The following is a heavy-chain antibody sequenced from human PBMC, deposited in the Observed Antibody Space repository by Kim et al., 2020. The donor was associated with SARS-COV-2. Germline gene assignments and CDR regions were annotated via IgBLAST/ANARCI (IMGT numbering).Heavy chain of an antibody. J-gene: IGHJ4*02. CDR2: ISAYNGNT. CDR1: GYTFTSYG. V-gene: IGHV1-18*01. Sequence: ASVKVSCKASGYTFTSYGISWVRQAPGQGLEWMGWISAYNGNTNYAQKLQGRVTMTTDTSTSTAYMELRSLRSDDTAVYYCARGGAVLRYFDWPLDYWGQGTLVTVSS. D-gene: IGHD3-9*01. CDR3: ARGGAVLRYFDWPLDY.